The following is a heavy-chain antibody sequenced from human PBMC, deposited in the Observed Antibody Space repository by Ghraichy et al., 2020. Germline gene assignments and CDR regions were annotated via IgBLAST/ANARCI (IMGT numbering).Heavy chain of an antibody. CDR2: IKQDGSEK. V-gene: IGHV3-7*01. CDR1: GFTFSSYW. D-gene: IGHD1-1*01. J-gene: IGHJ4*02. Sequence: GGSLRLSCAASGFTFSSYWVNWVRQAPGKGLEWVANIKQDGSEKYYVDSVKGRFTISRDNAKNSLYLQMNSLRAEDAAVYYCARGTTNPAPFDYWGQGTLVTVSS. CDR3: ARGTTNPAPFDY.